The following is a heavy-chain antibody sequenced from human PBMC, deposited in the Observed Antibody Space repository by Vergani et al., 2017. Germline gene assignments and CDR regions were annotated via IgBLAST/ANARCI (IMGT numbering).Heavy chain of an antibody. J-gene: IGHJ4*02. Sequence: EVQLVESGGGLVQPGGSLRLSCAASGFTFSSYWMNWVRQAPGKGLVWVSRINSDGSSTSYAESVKGRFTIARDNAKTTLYLQMNSLRAEDTAVYYCARDSSVAAADYWGQGTLVTVSS. CDR3: ARDSSVAAADY. CDR1: GFTFSSYW. D-gene: IGHD6-13*01. CDR2: INSDGSST. V-gene: IGHV3-74*01.